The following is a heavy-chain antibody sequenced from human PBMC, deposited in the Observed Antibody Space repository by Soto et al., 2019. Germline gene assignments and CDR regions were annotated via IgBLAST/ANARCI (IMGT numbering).Heavy chain of an antibody. CDR3: ARRDCYNSNCFSNWFDP. V-gene: IGHV1-46*03. D-gene: IGHD6-13*01. CDR1: GYTFTDYF. CDR2: INTRSGDT. Sequence: QVHLVQSGAEVRMPGASVKVSCKASGYTFTDYFMHWVLQAPGQGLEWMGRINTRSGDTGYAQKFQGRVIMTTDTSTSTVYMELSGLTSEDTAIYYSARRDCYNSNCFSNWFDPWGQGTLVTVSS. J-gene: IGHJ5*02.